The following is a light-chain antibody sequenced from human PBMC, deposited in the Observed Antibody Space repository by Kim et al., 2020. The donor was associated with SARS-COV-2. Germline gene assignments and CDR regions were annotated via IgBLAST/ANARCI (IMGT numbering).Light chain of an antibody. J-gene: IGLJ3*02. CDR2: NNN. V-gene: IGLV1-44*01. CDR1: RSNIARNA. CDR3: VAWDDGLNAWM. Sequence: GQRVTISCSGTRSNIARNAVNWYQQVPETAPKLLIYNNNQRPSGVPDRFSGSKSGTSASLAISGLQSEDEADYYCVAWDDGLNAWMFGGGTQLTVL.